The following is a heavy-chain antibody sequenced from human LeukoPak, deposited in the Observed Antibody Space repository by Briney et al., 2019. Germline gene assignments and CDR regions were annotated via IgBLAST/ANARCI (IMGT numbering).Heavy chain of an antibody. J-gene: IGHJ6*02. Sequence: GASVKVSCKASGYTFTSYDINWVRQATGQGLEWMGWMNPNSGNTGYAQKFQGRVTMTRNTSISTAYMELSSLRSEDTAVYYCARGIHSGSYYKPYGMVFEDVWGQGTTVTVSS. D-gene: IGHD3-10*01. V-gene: IGHV1-8*01. CDR2: MNPNSGNT. CDR3: ARGIHSGSYYKPYGMVFEDV. CDR1: GYTFTSYD.